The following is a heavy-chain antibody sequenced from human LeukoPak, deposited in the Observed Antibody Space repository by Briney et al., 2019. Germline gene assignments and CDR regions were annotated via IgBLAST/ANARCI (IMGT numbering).Heavy chain of an antibody. Sequence: GESLKISCTGSGYSFTSYWNGWVRQMPGKGLEWMGIIYPGDSDTRYSPSFQGQVTISADKSISTAYLQWSSLEASDTAMYYCARPCGGDCYGIDYWGQGTLVTVSS. D-gene: IGHD2-21*02. CDR1: GYSFTSYW. J-gene: IGHJ4*02. V-gene: IGHV5-51*01. CDR3: ARPCGGDCYGIDY. CDR2: IYPGDSDT.